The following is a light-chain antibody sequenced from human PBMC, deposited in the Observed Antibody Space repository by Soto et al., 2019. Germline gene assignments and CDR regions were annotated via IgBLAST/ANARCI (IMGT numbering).Light chain of an antibody. J-gene: IGLJ3*02. CDR3: CSYAGSYNWV. CDR2: DVS. Sequence: QSALTQPASVSGSPGQSITISCTGTSSDVGGYNYVSWYQQHPGKAPKLMIYDVSKRPSGVPDRFSGSKSGNTASLTISGLQAEDEADYYCCSYAGSYNWVFGGGTKLTVL. V-gene: IGLV2-11*01. CDR1: SSDVGGYNY.